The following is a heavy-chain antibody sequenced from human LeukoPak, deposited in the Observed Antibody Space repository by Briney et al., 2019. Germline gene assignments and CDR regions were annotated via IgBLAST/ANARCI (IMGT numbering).Heavy chain of an antibody. D-gene: IGHD3-3*01. CDR2: IYYSGST. J-gene: IGHJ4*02. CDR1: GGSISNSY. CDR3: ARTLYSRGFYTVDY. Sequence: SETQSLTCIVSGGSISNSYWSWIRQLPGKGLQWIGYIYYSGSTNYNPSLKSRVTISGDTSKNQFSLKLSSVTAADTAVYYCARTLYSRGFYTVDYWGQGTLVTVSS. V-gene: IGHV4-59*08.